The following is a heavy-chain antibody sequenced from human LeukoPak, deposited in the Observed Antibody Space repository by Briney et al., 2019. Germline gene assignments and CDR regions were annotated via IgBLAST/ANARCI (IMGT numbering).Heavy chain of an antibody. V-gene: IGHV3-9*01. D-gene: IGHD5-24*01. Sequence: PGRSLRLSCAASGFTFDDYAMHWVRQAPGKGLEWVSGISCNSGSIGYADSVKGRFTISRDNAKNSLYLQMNSLRAEDTALYYCAKEGDGYPYYFDYWGQGTLVTVSS. CDR1: GFTFDDYA. CDR2: ISCNSGSI. J-gene: IGHJ4*02. CDR3: AKEGDGYPYYFDY.